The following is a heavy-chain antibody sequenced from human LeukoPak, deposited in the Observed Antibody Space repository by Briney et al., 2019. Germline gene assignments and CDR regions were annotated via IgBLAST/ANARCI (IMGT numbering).Heavy chain of an antibody. V-gene: IGHV3-21*01. Sequence: GGYLRLSCAASGFTFSNYAMNWVRQGPGKGLXXXXXXSGSSSHTYYADSPKGRFTISRDNARHSLYLQLNSLGADDTAVYYCATDSPVAVSKALDYWGEGTLVTVSS. CDR1: GFTFSNYA. CDR2: XSGSSSHT. CDR3: ATDSPVAVSKALDY. D-gene: IGHD6-19*01. J-gene: IGHJ4*02.